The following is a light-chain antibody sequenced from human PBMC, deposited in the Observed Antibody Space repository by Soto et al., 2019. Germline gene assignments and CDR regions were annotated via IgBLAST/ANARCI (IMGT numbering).Light chain of an antibody. Sequence: SSELTQPPSVSVAPGQTASITCGGTNIGSKGVHWYQQRPGQAPVLVVYDNSDRPSGIPERISGSNSANTATLTISRVEAGDEADYYCQVCDVSSDHRVFGGGTKLTVL. CDR1: NIGSKG. V-gene: IGLV3-21*02. CDR3: QVCDVSSDHRV. CDR2: DNS. J-gene: IGLJ3*02.